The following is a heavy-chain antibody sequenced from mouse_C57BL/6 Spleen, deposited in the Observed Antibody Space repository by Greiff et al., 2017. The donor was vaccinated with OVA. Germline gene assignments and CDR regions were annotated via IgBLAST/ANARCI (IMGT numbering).Heavy chain of an antibody. J-gene: IGHJ2*01. CDR2: IYPRSGNT. D-gene: IGHD1-1*01. Sequence: QLQQSGAELARPGASVKLSCKASGYTFTSYGISWVKQRTGQGLEWIGEIYPRSGNTYYNEKFKGKATLTADKSSSTAYMELRSLTSEDSAVYFCARDWDITTVVATDYWGQGTTLTVSS. CDR3: ARDWDITTVVATDY. CDR1: GYTFTSYG. V-gene: IGHV1-81*01.